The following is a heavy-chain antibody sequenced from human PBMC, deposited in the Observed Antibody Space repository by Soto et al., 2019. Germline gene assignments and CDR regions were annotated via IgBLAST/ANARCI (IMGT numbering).Heavy chain of an antibody. V-gene: IGHV5-10-1*01. CDR1: GYRFTSYW. J-gene: IGHJ6*02. D-gene: IGHD3-16*02. CDR2: IDPSDSYT. Sequence: GESLKISCQGSGYRFTSYWISWVRQMPGKGLEWMGRIDPSDSYTNYSPSFQGHVTISADKSISTAYLQWSSLKASDTAMYYCAVSDYLWGSYRQPFVGSPIKYGMDVWGQGTTVTVSS. CDR3: AVSDYLWGSYRQPFVGSPIKYGMDV.